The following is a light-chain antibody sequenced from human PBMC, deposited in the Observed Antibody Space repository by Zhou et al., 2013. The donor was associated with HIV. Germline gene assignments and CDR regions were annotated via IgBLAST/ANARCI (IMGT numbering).Light chain of an antibody. CDR2: DAS. CDR3: QHYNNWPPYT. CDR1: QSIGSN. J-gene: IGKJ2*01. Sequence: EIVMTQSPATLSVSPGERASLSCRASQSIGSNLAWYQQKPGQAPRLLIYDASTRATGIPARFSGSGSTTEFTLTISSLQSEDFAVYYCQHYNNWPPYTFGQGTKLEIK. V-gene: IGKV3-15*01.